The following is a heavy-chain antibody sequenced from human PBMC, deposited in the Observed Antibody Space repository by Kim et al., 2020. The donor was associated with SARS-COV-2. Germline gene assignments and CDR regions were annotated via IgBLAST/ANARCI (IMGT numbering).Heavy chain of an antibody. CDR3: ARCTFQPVRGVILLGFDP. V-gene: IGHV4-31*03. CDR1: GGSISSGGYY. Sequence: SETLSLTCTVSGGSISSGGYYWSWIRQHPGKGLEWIGYIYYSGSTYYNPSLKSRVTISVDTSKNQFSLKLSSVTAADTAVYYCARCTFQPVRGVILLGFDPWGQGTLVTVSS. D-gene: IGHD3-10*01. J-gene: IGHJ5*02. CDR2: IYYSGST.